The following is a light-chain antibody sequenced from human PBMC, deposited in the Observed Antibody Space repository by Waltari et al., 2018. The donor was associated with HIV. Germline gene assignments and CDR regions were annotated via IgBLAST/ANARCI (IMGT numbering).Light chain of an antibody. J-gene: IGLJ3*02. CDR3: NSRDSSGNHLRV. Sequence: SSELTQDPAVSVALGQTVRITCQGDSLRSYYASWYQQKPGQAPVLVIYVKNHRPSGIPDRFSGASSGNTASLTITGAQAEDEADYYCNSRDSSGNHLRVFGGGTKLTVL. CDR2: VKN. CDR1: SLRSYY. V-gene: IGLV3-19*01.